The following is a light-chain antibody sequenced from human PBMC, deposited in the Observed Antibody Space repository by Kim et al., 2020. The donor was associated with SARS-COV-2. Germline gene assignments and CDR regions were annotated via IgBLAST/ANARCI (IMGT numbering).Light chain of an antibody. CDR3: NSRDSSGNHPVV. CDR2: GKN. Sequence: GQTVRITGQGDSLRSYYASWYQQKPGQAPVLVIYGKNNRPSGIPDRFSGSSSGNTASLTITGAQAEDEADYYCNSRDSSGNHPVVFGGGTKLTVL. V-gene: IGLV3-19*01. CDR1: SLRSYY. J-gene: IGLJ2*01.